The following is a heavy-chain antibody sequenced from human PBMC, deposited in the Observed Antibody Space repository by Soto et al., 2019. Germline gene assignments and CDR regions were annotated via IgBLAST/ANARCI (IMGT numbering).Heavy chain of an antibody. CDR2: MNPGSGDT. Sequence: ASVKVSCKASGYTFTNNDVSWVRQATGQGLEWMGWMNPGSGDTGYAQKFQGRVTMTRDISIATAYMELNSLTSEDTAIYYCARMESFGSLNWFDPWGQGTPVTAPQ. D-gene: IGHD5-18*01. CDR3: ARMESFGSLNWFDP. CDR1: GYTFTNND. V-gene: IGHV1-8*01. J-gene: IGHJ5*02.